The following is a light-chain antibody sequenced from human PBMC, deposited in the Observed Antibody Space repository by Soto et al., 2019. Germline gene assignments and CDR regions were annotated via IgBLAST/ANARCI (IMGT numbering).Light chain of an antibody. CDR3: QESSTIQYT. J-gene: IGKJ2*01. Sequence: DIQMTQSPSSLPASVGDRVTLTCRASQSIGTYLNWYQQKPGKAPKLLIYAASSLQSGVTSRLSGRGSGTDCPLTISSLQPEDFATYCCQESSTIQYTFRQGTKLEIE. CDR1: QSIGTY. V-gene: IGKV1-39*01. CDR2: AAS.